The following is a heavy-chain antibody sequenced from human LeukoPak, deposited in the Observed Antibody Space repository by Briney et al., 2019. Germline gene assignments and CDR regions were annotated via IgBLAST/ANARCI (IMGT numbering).Heavy chain of an antibody. J-gene: IGHJ6*04. CDR3: ARGPLGDFWSGKPTPGLMDV. CDR1: GGSFSGYY. D-gene: IGHD3-3*01. CDR2: INHSRST. V-gene: IGHV4-34*01. Sequence: SETLSLTCAVYGGSFSGYYWSWIRQPPGTGLEWIGEINHSRSTTYNPSLKSRVTISVDTSKNQFSLKLSSVTAADTAVYYCARGPLGDFWSGKPTPGLMDVWGKGTTVTVSS.